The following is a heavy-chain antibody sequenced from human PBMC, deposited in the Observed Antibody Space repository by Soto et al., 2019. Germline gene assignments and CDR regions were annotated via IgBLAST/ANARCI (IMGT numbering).Heavy chain of an antibody. Sequence: SETLYLTCAVYGGSFSGYYWSWIRQPPGKGLEWIGEINHSGSTNYNPSLKSRVTISVDTSKNQFSLKLSSVTAADTAVYYCARTIAAAGIVSGMDVWGQGTTVTVSS. CDR3: ARTIAAAGIVSGMDV. CDR2: INHSGST. J-gene: IGHJ6*02. D-gene: IGHD6-13*01. V-gene: IGHV4-34*01. CDR1: GGSFSGYY.